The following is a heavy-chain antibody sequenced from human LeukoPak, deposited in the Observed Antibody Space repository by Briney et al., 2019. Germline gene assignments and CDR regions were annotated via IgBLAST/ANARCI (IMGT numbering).Heavy chain of an antibody. Sequence: SETLSLTCSVSGGSITTTSYFWGWIRQPPGKGLEWIGEINHSGSTNYNPSLKSRVTISVDTSKNQFSLKLSSVTAADTAVYYCARGGSSSWFDYWGQGTLVTVSS. V-gene: IGHV4-39*07. J-gene: IGHJ4*02. CDR2: INHSGST. CDR1: GGSITTTSYF. CDR3: ARGGSSSWFDY. D-gene: IGHD6-13*01.